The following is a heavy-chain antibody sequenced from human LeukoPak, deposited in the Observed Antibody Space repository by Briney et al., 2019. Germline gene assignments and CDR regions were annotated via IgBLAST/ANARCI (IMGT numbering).Heavy chain of an antibody. Sequence: SETLSLTCTVSGDSISSYCWNWIRQPPGKGLEWIGYIYYSGSTNYNPSLKSRVTISVDTSKNQFSLKVSSVTAADTAAYYCARRPEEAYYFDSSGSTSHDAFDIWGQGTMVTVSS. D-gene: IGHD3-22*01. V-gene: IGHV4-59*01. CDR1: GDSISSYC. CDR3: ARRPEEAYYFDSSGSTSHDAFDI. J-gene: IGHJ3*02. CDR2: IYYSGST.